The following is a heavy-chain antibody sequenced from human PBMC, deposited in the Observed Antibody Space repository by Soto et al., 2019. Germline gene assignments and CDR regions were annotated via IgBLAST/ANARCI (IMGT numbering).Heavy chain of an antibody. Sequence: PGGSLRLSCAASGFTFSSYGMHWVRQAPGKGLEWVAVISYDGSNKYYTDSVKGRFTISRDNSKNTLYLQMNSLRAEDTAVYYCAKVGGYCTNGVCPPYYYYGMDVWGQGTTVTVSS. CDR2: ISYDGSNK. CDR1: GFTFSSYG. V-gene: IGHV3-30*18. CDR3: AKVGGYCTNGVCPPYYYYGMDV. D-gene: IGHD2-8*01. J-gene: IGHJ6*02.